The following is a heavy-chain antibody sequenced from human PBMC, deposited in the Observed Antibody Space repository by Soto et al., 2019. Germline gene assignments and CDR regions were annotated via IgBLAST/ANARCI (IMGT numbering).Heavy chain of an antibody. CDR1: GYTFTGYY. Sequence: ASVKVSCKASGYTFTGYYMHWVRQAPGQGLEWMGWINPNSGGTNYAQKFQGWVTMTRDTSISTAYMELSRLRSDDTAVYYCARDRSSWSYYYYGMDVCGQGTTVTVSS. CDR3: ARDRSSWSYYYYGMDV. V-gene: IGHV1-2*04. J-gene: IGHJ6*02. CDR2: INPNSGGT. D-gene: IGHD6-13*01.